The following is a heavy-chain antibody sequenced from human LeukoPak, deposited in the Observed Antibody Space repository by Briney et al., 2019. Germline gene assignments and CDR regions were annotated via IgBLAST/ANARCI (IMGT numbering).Heavy chain of an antibody. CDR2: IRYDGSNK. D-gene: IGHD3-22*01. CDR1: GFTFSSYA. V-gene: IGHV3-30*02. J-gene: IGHJ4*02. Sequence: PGGSLRLSCAASGFTFSSYAMSWVRQAPGKGLEWVASIRYDGSNKYYADSVKGRFTISRDNSKNTLYLQMNSRRAEDTAVYYCAKGLRYYDSSDDSPRARHFDYWGQGTLVTVSS. CDR3: AKGLRYYDSSDDSPRARHFDY.